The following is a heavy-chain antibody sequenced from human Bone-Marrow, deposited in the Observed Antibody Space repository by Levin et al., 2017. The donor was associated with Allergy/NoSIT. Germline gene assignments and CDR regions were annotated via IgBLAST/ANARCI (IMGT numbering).Heavy chain of an antibody. CDR1: GYTFSNYG. V-gene: IGHV1-18*01. CDR3: ARDARQAGNSYGYWGYFDY. CDR2: ISAYSGNT. D-gene: IGHD5-18*01. J-gene: IGHJ4*02. Sequence: PVASVKASCKASGYTFSNYGISWVRQAPGQGLEWLGWISAYSGNTNYAHKLQGRVTLTTDTSTSTAYMELRSLRSDDTAVYYCARDARQAGNSYGYWGYFDYWGQGALVTVSS.